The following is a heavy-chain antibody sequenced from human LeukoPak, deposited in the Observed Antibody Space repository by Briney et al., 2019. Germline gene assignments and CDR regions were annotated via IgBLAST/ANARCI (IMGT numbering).Heavy chain of an antibody. CDR2: ISSSSSYI. J-gene: IGHJ6*02. CDR3: ARDATMVRGVPYYYYGMDV. CDR1: GFTFSSYS. D-gene: IGHD3-10*01. Sequence: GGSLRLSCAASGFTFSSYSMNWVRQAPGKGLEWVSSISSSSSYIYYADSVKGRFTISRDNAKNSLYLQMNSLRAEDTAVYYCARDATMVRGVPYYYYGMDVWGQGTTVTVSS. V-gene: IGHV3-21*01.